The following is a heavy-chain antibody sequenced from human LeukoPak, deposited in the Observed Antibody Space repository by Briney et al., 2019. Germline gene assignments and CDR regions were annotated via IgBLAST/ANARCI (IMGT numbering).Heavy chain of an antibody. CDR1: AFTFSSYG. V-gene: IGHV3-30*02. J-gene: IGHJ6*03. Sequence: GGSLRLSCAASAFTFSSYGMHWVRRAPGKGLEWVAYIQYDRTNEQYAHSVKGRFRISRDNSNNILYLQMNSLRTEDTAVYYCAKDRCSNGIGCYYYYMEVWGKGTTVPSP. CDR2: IQYDRTNE. CDR3: AKDRCSNGIGCYYYYMEV. D-gene: IGHD2-8*01.